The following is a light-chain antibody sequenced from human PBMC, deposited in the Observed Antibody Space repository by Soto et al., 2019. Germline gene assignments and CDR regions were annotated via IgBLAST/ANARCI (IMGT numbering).Light chain of an antibody. CDR3: SSYTSTSTLVV. Sequence: QSALTQPASVSGSPGQSITISCSGTSSDVGGYTFVSWYQQHPGKAPKVMIYEVSNRPSGVSNRFSGSKSGNTASLTISGLQAEDEADYFCSSYTSTSTLVVFGGGTQLTVL. CDR2: EVS. CDR1: SSDVGGYTF. J-gene: IGLJ2*01. V-gene: IGLV2-14*01.